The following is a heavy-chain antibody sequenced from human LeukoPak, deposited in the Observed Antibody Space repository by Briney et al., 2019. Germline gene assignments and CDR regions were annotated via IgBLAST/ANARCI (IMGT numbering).Heavy chain of an antibody. CDR2: ISSSGSTI. CDR3: ARDGWGYDYVWGIFDY. CDR1: GFTFSDYY. V-gene: IGHV3-11*01. Sequence: KPGGSLTLSCAASGFTFSDYYMSWIRQAPVKGLEWVSYISSSGSTIYYADSVKGRFTISRDNAKNSLYLQMNSLRAEDTAVYYCARDGWGYDYVWGIFDYWGQGTLVTVSS. J-gene: IGHJ4*02. D-gene: IGHD3-16*01.